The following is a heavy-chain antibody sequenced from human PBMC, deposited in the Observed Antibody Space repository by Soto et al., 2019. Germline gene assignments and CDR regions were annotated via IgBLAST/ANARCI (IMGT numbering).Heavy chain of an antibody. V-gene: IGHV3-33*01. Sequence: QVQLVESGGGVVQPGRSLRLSCAASGFTFSSYGMHWVRQAPGKGLEWVAVIWYDGSNKYYADSVKGRFTISRDNSKNPLYLQMNSLRAEDTAVYYCARDSGGNLDYWGQGTLVTVSS. J-gene: IGHJ4*02. D-gene: IGHD2-15*01. CDR3: ARDSGGNLDY. CDR1: GFTFSSYG. CDR2: IWYDGSNK.